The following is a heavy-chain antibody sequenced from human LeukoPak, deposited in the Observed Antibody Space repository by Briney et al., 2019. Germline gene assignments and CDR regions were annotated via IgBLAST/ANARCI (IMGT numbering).Heavy chain of an antibody. D-gene: IGHD2-2*01. CDR1: GXSISSSNW. CDR3: ASSARSPPAFDY. J-gene: IGHJ4*02. Sequence: SETLSLTCAVSGXSISSSNWWSWVRQPPGKGLEWIGEIYHSGSTNYNPSLKSRVTISVDKSKNQFSLKLSSVTAADTAVYYCASSARSPPAFDYWGQGTLVTVSS. CDR2: IYHSGST. V-gene: IGHV4-4*02.